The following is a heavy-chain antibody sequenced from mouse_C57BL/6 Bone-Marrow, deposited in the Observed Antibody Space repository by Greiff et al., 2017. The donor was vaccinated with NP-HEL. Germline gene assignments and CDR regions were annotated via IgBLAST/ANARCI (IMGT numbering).Heavy chain of an antibody. J-gene: IGHJ3*01. Sequence: QVQLQQSGAELARPGASVKLSCKASGYTFTSYGISWVKQRTGQGLEWIGEIYPRSGNTYYNEKFKDKATLTADKSSSTAYMELRSLTSEDSAVYFCANGYYPFAYWGQGTLVTVSA. V-gene: IGHV1-81*01. CDR1: GYTFTSYG. CDR2: IYPRSGNT. D-gene: IGHD2-3*01. CDR3: ANGYYPFAY.